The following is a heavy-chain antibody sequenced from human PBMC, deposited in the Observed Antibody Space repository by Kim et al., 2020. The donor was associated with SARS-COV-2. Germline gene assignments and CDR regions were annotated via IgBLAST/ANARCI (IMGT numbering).Heavy chain of an antibody. CDR3: VPGRVVVTAG. Sequence: GGSLRLSCSASGFTFSSHPMHWVRQAPGKGLESVSAINNNGCATYYADSVKGRFTISRDNSNNTLYLQMSSLRAEDTAVYYCVPGRVVVTAGWGQGTLVTVSS. J-gene: IGHJ4*02. V-gene: IGHV3-64D*06. CDR1: GFTFSSHP. CDR2: INNNGCAT. D-gene: IGHD2-21*02.